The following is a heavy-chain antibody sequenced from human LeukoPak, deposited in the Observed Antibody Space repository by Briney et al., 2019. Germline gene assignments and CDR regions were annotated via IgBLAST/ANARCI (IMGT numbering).Heavy chain of an antibody. Sequence: ASVKVSCKASGFTFTSYGISWVRQAPGQGLEWMGWISVYNGNTSNVQKLQGRVTMTTDTSTSTAYMELRSLRSDDTAVYYCARAHTTALDYWGQGTLVTVSS. V-gene: IGHV1-18*01. CDR2: ISVYNGNT. CDR3: ARAHTTALDY. D-gene: IGHD4-11*01. J-gene: IGHJ4*02. CDR1: GFTFTSYG.